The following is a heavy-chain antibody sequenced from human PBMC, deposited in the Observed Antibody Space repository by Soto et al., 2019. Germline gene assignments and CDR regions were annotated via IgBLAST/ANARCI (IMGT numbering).Heavy chain of an antibody. V-gene: IGHV3-23*01. Sequence: GGSLRLSCAASGFTFSSYAMSWVRQAPGKGLEWVSTISSSGGSTHYADSVKGRFTISRDNSKNTLYLQMNSLRAEDTAVYYCARDRPHSWLDPWGQGTLVTVSS. CDR2: ISSSGGST. CDR1: GFTFSSYA. J-gene: IGHJ5*02. CDR3: ARDRPHSWLDP.